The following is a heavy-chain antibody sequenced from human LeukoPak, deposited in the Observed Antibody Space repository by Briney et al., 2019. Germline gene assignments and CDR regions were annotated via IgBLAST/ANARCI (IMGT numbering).Heavy chain of an antibody. Sequence: PGGSLRLSCAASGFTFSSYGMHWVRQVSGKGLEWVGRIRSTANGYATAYAASVKGRFTISRDDSKNTAYLQMDSLKTEDTAVYYCTGNYYGSGSYADFDYWGQGTLVTVSS. J-gene: IGHJ4*02. CDR1: GFTFSSYG. V-gene: IGHV3-73*01. CDR3: TGNYYGSGSYADFDY. CDR2: IRSTANGYAT. D-gene: IGHD3-10*01.